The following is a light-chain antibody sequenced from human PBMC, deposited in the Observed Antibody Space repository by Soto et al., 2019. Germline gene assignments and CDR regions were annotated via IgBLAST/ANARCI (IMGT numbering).Light chain of an antibody. CDR1: QSVSSN. J-gene: IGKJ1*01. Sequence: EIVMTQSPATLSVSPGERVTHSCRASQSVSSNLAWYQQKPGQAPRLLIYGASTRATGIPARFSGSGSGTEFTLTITSLQSEDFAVYYCQQFDNWPPWTFGQGTKVEIK. V-gene: IGKV3-15*01. CDR2: GAS. CDR3: QQFDNWPPWT.